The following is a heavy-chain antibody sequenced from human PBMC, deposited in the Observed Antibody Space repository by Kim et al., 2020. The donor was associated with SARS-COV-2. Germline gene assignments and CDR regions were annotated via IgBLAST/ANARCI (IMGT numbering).Heavy chain of an antibody. CDR1: GFTFSSYA. CDR3: AKDPHYDFWSGYYFDY. D-gene: IGHD3-3*01. J-gene: IGHJ4*02. CDR2: ISGSGGST. Sequence: GGSLRLSCAASGFTFSSYAMSWVRQAPGKVLEWVSAISGSGGSTYYADSVKGRFTISRDNSKNTLYLQMNSLRAEDTAVYYCAKDPHYDFWSGYYFDYWGQGTLVTVSS. V-gene: IGHV3-23*01.